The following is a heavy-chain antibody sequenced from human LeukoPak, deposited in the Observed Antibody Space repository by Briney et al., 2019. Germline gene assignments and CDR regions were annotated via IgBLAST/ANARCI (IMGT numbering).Heavy chain of an antibody. Sequence: GGSLRLSCAASGFTVSCNYMSWVRQAPGKGLEWVSVIYSGGSTFYADSVKGRFTISRDNSKNTLYLQMNSLRAEDTAVYYCARGSAAAGFYPWGQGTLVTVSS. D-gene: IGHD6-13*01. J-gene: IGHJ5*02. V-gene: IGHV3-53*01. CDR2: IYSGGST. CDR1: GFTVSCNY. CDR3: ARGSAAAGFYP.